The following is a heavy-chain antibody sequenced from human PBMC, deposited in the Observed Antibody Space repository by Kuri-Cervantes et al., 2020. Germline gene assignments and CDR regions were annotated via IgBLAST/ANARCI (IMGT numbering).Heavy chain of an antibody. D-gene: IGHD4-17*01. V-gene: IGHV3-23*01. J-gene: IGHJ4*02. CDR2: ISDSGDRT. CDR1: GFTFDDYA. Sequence: GESLKISCAASGFTFDDYAMHWVRQAPGEGLQWVSDISDSGDRTKYADSVKGRFTIPRDNSKNTLYLQMNSLRAEDTAVYYCAKARNDYGERYNDYWGQGTLVTVSS. CDR3: AKARNDYGERYNDY.